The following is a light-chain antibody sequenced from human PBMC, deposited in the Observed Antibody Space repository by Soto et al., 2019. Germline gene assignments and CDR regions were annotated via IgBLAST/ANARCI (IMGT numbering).Light chain of an antibody. J-gene: IGKJ1*01. CDR2: DAS. V-gene: IGKV1-5*01. Sequence: DIQMTQAPSTLSASVGDGVTVTCRASQSVSGWLAWYQQKPGEAPKLLIYDASALPRGVPSRFSGSGSGTKFTLTIASLQPDDFATYYSQQYETFSGTFGPGTKVDIK. CDR1: QSVSGW. CDR3: QQYETFSGT.